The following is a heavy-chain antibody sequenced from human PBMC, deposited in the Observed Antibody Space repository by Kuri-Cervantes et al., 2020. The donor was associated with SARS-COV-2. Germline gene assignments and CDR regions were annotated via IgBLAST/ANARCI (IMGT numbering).Heavy chain of an antibody. D-gene: IGHD2-8*01. CDR1: GFTFSSYG. CDR3: ARSCTYARCSEYFQH. Sequence: GGSLRLSCAASGFTFSSYGMHWVRQAPGKGLEWVSIIYAGGGTYYADSVKGQFTISRDISKNTVFLQMNRLRPEDTAVYYCARSCTYARCSEYFQHWGQGTLVTVSS. J-gene: IGHJ1*01. CDR2: IYAGGGT. V-gene: IGHV3-66*02.